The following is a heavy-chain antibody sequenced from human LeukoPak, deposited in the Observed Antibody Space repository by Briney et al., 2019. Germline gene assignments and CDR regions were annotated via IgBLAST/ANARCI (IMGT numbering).Heavy chain of an antibody. CDR1: GGSVSSGSYY. J-gene: IGHJ4*02. CDR3: ASFIAAAGHFDY. Sequence: SETLSLTCTVFGGSVSSGSYYWSWIRQPPGKGLEWIGYIYYSGSTNYNPSLKSRVTISVDTSKNQFSLKLSSVTAADTAVYYCASFIAAAGHFDYWGQGTLVTVSS. D-gene: IGHD6-13*01. V-gene: IGHV4-61*01. CDR2: IYYSGST.